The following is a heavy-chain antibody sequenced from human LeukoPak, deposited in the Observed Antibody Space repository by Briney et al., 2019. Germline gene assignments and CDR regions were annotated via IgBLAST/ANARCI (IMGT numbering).Heavy chain of an antibody. D-gene: IGHD3-22*01. J-gene: IGHJ4*02. V-gene: IGHV4-30-2*01. Sequence: PSETLSLTCTVSGGSISSGGYYWSWIRQPPGKGLEWIGYIYHSGSTYYNPSLKSRVTISVDRSKNQFSLKLSSVTAADTAVYYCAGSDRYYDSSGFHWGQGTLVTVSS. CDR3: AGSDRYYDSSGFH. CDR1: GGSISSGGYY. CDR2: IYHSGST.